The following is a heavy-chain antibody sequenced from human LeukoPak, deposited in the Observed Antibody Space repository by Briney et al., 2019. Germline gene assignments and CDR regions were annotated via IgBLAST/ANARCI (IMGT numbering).Heavy chain of an antibody. V-gene: IGHV4-59*01. CDR2: IYYSGST. Sequence: SSETLSLTCTVSGGSISSYYWSWIRQPPGKGLEWIGYIYYSGSTNYNPSLKSRVTISVDTSKNQFSLKLSSVTAADTAVHYCATGGVVVTALDAFDIWGQGTMVTVSS. D-gene: IGHD2-21*02. CDR1: GGSISSYY. CDR3: ATGGVVVTALDAFDI. J-gene: IGHJ3*02.